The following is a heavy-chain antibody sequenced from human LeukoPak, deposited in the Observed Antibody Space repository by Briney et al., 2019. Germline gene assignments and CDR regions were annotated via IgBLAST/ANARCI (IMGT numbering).Heavy chain of an antibody. Sequence: GTSLRLSCAASGFTFSSYGMHWVRQAPGKGLEWVAVIWYDESEKYYADSVKGRFTISRDNSKNTLFLQMSSLTAVDTAVYYCARWSCDHCGQGTLVTVSS. CDR2: IWYDESEK. J-gene: IGHJ5*02. V-gene: IGHV3-33*01. CDR3: ARWSCDH. CDR1: GFTFSSYG.